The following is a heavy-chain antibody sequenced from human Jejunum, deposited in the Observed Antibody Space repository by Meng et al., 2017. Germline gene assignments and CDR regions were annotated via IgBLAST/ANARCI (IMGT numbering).Heavy chain of an antibody. CDR1: GGSISTYY. D-gene: IGHD6-19*01. CDR2: IHYSGTT. Sequence: VQRQEGGPVLVKPSETLSLSFTGSGGSISTYYWSWIRQPPGEGLELIGYIHYSGTTNYNASLKSRVTISLDMSKNQFSLNLSSVAAADTAVYYCARSTGWPLNFDYWGQGTLVTVSS. J-gene: IGHJ4*02. V-gene: IGHV4-59*01. CDR3: ARSTGWPLNFDY.